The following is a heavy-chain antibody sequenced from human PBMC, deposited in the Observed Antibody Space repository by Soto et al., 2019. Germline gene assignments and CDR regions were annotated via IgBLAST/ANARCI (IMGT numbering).Heavy chain of an antibody. Sequence: QITLKESGPTLVKPTQTLTLTCTFSGFSLITIGVGVGWIRQPPGKALEWLAIIYWDDDKRYSPSLKSRLTITKSTSRNQVVLTMTNMDPVDTATYYCAHTLYTSGTLDPWGQGTLVTVSS. D-gene: IGHD3-10*01. CDR3: AHTLYTSGTLDP. V-gene: IGHV2-5*02. CDR1: GFSLITIGVG. CDR2: IYWDDDK. J-gene: IGHJ5*02.